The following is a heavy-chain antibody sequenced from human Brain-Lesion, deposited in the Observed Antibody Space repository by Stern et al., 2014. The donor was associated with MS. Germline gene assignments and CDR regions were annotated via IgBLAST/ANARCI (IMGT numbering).Heavy chain of an antibody. CDR3: ASRWSGTYYGQNWFDP. J-gene: IGHJ5*02. CDR1: GDSINSGGHY. CDR2: IYNSGAT. V-gene: IGHV4-31*03. Sequence: VHLVESGPGLVKPSQTLSLTCTVSGDSINSGGHYWSWIRQRPGKGLEXIGYIYNSGATFYSPSLKGRVTISLDTSKNQFSLTLSSVTAADTAIYYCASRWSGTYYGQNWFDPWGQGILVTVSS. D-gene: IGHD1-26*01.